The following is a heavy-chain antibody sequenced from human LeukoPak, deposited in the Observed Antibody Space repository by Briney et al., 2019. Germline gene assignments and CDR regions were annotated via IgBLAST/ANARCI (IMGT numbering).Heavy chain of an antibody. CDR3: ARDWVGNLGIDFDY. CDR2: INQDGSER. Sequence: GGPLRLSCTASGFTFTSYCINWVREAPGKGLEWGANINQDGSERFFVDSVKGRFTISRDNAKNSLFLQMNSLRAEDTAVYYCARDWVGNLGIDFDYWGQGTLVTVSS. J-gene: IGHJ4*02. V-gene: IGHV3-7*05. D-gene: IGHD2-21*01. CDR1: GFTFTSYC.